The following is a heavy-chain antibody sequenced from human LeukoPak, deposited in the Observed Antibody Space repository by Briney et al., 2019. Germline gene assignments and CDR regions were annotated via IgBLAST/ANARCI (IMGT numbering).Heavy chain of an antibody. CDR2: INVDGTAE. J-gene: IGHJ4*02. CDR3: ARDKSAGADTGSSFYY. D-gene: IGHD3-10*01. V-gene: IGHV3-7*03. CDR1: GFTFSSYW. Sequence: GGSLRLSCAASGFTFSSYWMNWARQAPGQGLEWVANINVDGTAEYYVDSVKGRFTISRDNAKNSLYLQMNSLRAEDTAVYYCARDKSAGADTGSSFYYWGQGALVTVSS.